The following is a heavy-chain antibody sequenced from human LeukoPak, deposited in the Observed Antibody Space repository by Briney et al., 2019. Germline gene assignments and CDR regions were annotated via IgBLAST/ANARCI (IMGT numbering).Heavy chain of an antibody. J-gene: IGHJ6*03. V-gene: IGHV1-18*01. CDR2: ISAYNGNT. D-gene: IGHD6-13*01. Sequence: ASVKVSCKASGYTFTSYGISWVRQAPGQGLEWMGWISAYNGNTYYAQKLQGRVTMTTDTSTSTAYMELRSLRSDDTAVYYCARAIIERYSSSWYYMDVWGKGTTVTVSS. CDR1: GYTFTSYG. CDR3: ARAIIERYSSSWYYMDV.